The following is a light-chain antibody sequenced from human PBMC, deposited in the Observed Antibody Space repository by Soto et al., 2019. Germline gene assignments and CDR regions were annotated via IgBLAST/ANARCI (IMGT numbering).Light chain of an antibody. V-gene: IGKV1-33*01. CDR3: QQYDILPYT. Sequence: DIQMTQSPSSLSASVGDRVTITCQASQAITIYLNWYQQKPGGAPKLLIYGASDLETGVPSRFSGGGSGTDFTFTISNLQPEDTATYYCQQYDILPYTFGQGTKLEIK. J-gene: IGKJ2*01. CDR2: GAS. CDR1: QAITIY.